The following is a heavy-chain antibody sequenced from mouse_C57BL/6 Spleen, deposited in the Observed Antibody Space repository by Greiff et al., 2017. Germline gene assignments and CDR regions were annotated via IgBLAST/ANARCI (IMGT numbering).Heavy chain of an antibody. V-gene: IGHV1-52*01. CDR2: IDPSDSET. CDR3: ARVGNSYAMDY. CDR1: GYTFTSYW. J-gene: IGHJ4*01. D-gene: IGHD2-1*01. Sequence: VQLQQPGAELVRPGSSVKLSCKASGYTFTSYWMHWVKQRPIQGLEWIGNIDPSDSETHYNQKFKDKATLTVDKSSSTAYMQLSSLTSEDSAVYYCARVGNSYAMDYWGQGTSVTVSS.